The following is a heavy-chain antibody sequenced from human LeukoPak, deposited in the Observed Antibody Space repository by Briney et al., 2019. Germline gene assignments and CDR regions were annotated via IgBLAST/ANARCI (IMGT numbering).Heavy chain of an antibody. CDR2: INPDGGGT. D-gene: IGHD2-2*01. CDR1: GYTLTDYY. CDR3: ARVEGEPAAQDYSYYGFDV. Sequence: ASVKVSCKASGYTLTDYYMHWVRQAPGQGLEWMGWINPDGGGTSYAHRFQGRVTMTRDTSIRTAYMELSRLRSDDTALYYCARVEGEPAAQDYSYYGFDVWGQGTTVTVSS. V-gene: IGHV1-2*07. J-gene: IGHJ6*02.